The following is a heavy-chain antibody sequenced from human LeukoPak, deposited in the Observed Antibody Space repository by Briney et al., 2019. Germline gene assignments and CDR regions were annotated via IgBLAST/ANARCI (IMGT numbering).Heavy chain of an antibody. V-gene: IGHV3-23*01. Sequence: GSLRLSCAASGFTFSSYAMSWVRQAPGKGLEWVSAISGSGGSTYYADSVKGRFTISRDNSKNTLYLQMNSLRVEDTAVYYCAKDCGGDCYWRDDAFDIWGQGTMVTVSS. CDR3: AKDCGGDCYWRDDAFDI. J-gene: IGHJ3*02. CDR2: ISGSGGST. D-gene: IGHD2-21*02. CDR1: GFTFSSYA.